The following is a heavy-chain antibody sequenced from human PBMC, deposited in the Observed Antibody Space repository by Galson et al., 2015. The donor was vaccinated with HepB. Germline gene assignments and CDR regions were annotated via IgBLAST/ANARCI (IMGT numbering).Heavy chain of an antibody. CDR1: GFTFSSYG. D-gene: IGHD2-2*01. J-gene: IGHJ4*02. CDR2: IWYDGSNK. V-gene: IGHV3-33*01. CDR3: AREPDIVVVPAAKDAFDI. Sequence: SLRLSCAASGFTFSSYGMHWVRQAPGKGLEWVAVIWYDGSNKYYADSVKGRFTISRDNSKNTLYLQTNSLRAEDTAVYYCAREPDIVVVPAAKDAFDIWGQGTLVTVSS.